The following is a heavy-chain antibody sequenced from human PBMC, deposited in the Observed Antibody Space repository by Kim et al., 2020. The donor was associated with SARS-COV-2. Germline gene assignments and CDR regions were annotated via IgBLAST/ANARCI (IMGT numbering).Heavy chain of an antibody. CDR3: ARRGPRYGSGSYSWFDP. D-gene: IGHD3-10*01. Sequence: GESLKISCKGSGYSFTSYWIGWVRQMPGKGLEWMGIIYPGDSDTRYSPSFQGQVTISADKSISTAYLQWSSLKASDTAMYYCARRGPRYGSGSYSWFDPWGQGTLVTVSS. CDR1: GYSFTSYW. V-gene: IGHV5-51*01. J-gene: IGHJ5*02. CDR2: IYPGDSDT.